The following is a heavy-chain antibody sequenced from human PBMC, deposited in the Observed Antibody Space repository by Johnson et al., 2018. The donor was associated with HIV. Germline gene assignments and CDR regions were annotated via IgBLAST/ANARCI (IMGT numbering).Heavy chain of an antibody. Sequence: QMLLVESGGGLVKPGGSLRLSCAASGFTFSDYYMTWIRQAPGKGLEWVSYISRSGSTIYYADSVKGRFTISRDNSKNTLYLQMNSLRAEDTALYYCARWIRYCGGDCYDVFDIWGQGTKVTVSS. CDR3: ARWIRYCGGDCYDVFDI. CDR1: GFTFSDYY. CDR2: ISRSGSTI. V-gene: IGHV3-11*01. J-gene: IGHJ3*02. D-gene: IGHD2-21*02.